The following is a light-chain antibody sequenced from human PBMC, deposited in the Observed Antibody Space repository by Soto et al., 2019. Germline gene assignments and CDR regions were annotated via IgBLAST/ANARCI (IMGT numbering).Light chain of an antibody. V-gene: IGKV3-20*01. Sequence: EIVLTQSPGTLSLSPGERATLSCRASPSVSSSYLAWYQQKPGQAPRLLIYGVSSRATGIPDRFSGSGSGTDFTLTISRLESEDSAVYYCQQYAYSPRTFGQGTKVDIK. CDR2: GVS. CDR3: QQYAYSPRT. CDR1: PSVSSSY. J-gene: IGKJ1*01.